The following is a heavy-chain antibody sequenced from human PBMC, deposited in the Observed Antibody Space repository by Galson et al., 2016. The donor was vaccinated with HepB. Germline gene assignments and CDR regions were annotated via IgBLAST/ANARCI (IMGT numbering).Heavy chain of an antibody. CDR2: IGGSGDYT. D-gene: IGHD3-16*02. CDR3: AKHRSLLEPSYLDY. CDR1: GFTVSSNY. V-gene: IGHV3-23*01. Sequence: SLRLSCAASGFTVSSNYMNWVRQAPGKGPEWDSAIGGSGDYTYYADSVRGRSTISRDNSKNTVYLQMKSLRAEDTAIYYCAKHRSLLEPSYLDYGDQGTLVTVSS. J-gene: IGHJ4*02.